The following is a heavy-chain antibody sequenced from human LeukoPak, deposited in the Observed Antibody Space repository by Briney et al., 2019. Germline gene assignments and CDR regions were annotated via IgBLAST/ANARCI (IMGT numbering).Heavy chain of an antibody. CDR1: GGSISSSNW. D-gene: IGHD3-22*01. J-gene: IGHJ6*02. Sequence: PSETLSLTCAVPGGSISSSNWWSWVRQPPGKGLEWIGEIYHSGSTNYNPSLKSRVTISVDKSKNQFSLKLSSVTAADTAVYYCARDYYDSSGYYYYYYYGMDVWGQGTTVTVSS. CDR3: ARDYYDSSGYYYYYYYGMDV. CDR2: IYHSGST. V-gene: IGHV4-4*02.